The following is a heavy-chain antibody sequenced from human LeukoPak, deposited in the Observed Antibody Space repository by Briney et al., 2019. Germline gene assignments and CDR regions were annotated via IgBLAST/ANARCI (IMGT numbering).Heavy chain of an antibody. CDR2: IGGSGDST. D-gene: IGHD2-15*01. CDR3: AKGQVVVAAALVHFDD. V-gene: IGHV3-23*01. CDR1: GFTFSNYA. J-gene: IGHJ4*02. Sequence: GGSLGLSCAASGFTFSNYAMSWVRQAPGKGLEWVSGIGGSGDSTYYADSVKGRFAISRDNSKNTLYLQMNSLRGEDTAVYYCAKGQVVVAAALVHFDDWGQGTLVTVSS.